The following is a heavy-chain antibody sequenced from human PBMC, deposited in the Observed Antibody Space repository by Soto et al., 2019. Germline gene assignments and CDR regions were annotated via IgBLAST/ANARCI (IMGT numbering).Heavy chain of an antibody. Sequence: EMKLVESGGGLVQPGRSLRLSCAASGFTFDDYAIHWVRQAPGKGLEWVSGISWNSGIIDYADSVKGRVTISRDNAKNSLFLQMNSMRPEDTALYYCANDIEWAGSSLDHAFDSWGQGAMGCVSS. CDR2: ISWNSGII. V-gene: IGHV3-9*01. J-gene: IGHJ3*02. CDR3: ANDIEWAGSSLDHAFDS. D-gene: IGHD1-26*01. CDR1: GFTFDDYA.